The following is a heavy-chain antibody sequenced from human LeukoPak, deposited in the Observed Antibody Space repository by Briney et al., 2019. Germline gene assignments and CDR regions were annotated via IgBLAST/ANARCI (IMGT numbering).Heavy chain of an antibody. J-gene: IGHJ4*02. V-gene: IGHV3-53*01. D-gene: IGHD4/OR15-4a*01. Sequence: QPGGSLRLSCTVSGFTVSSNSMSWVRQAPGKGLEWVSFIYSGDTHYSDSVKGRFTISRDHSENTLYLQMNSLRAEDTAVYYCARRAGAYSHPYDYWGQGTLVTVSS. CDR3: ARRAGAYSHPYDY. CDR2: IYSGDT. CDR1: GFTVSSNS.